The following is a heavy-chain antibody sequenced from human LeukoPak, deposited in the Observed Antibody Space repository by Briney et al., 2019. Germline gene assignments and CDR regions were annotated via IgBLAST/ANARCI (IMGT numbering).Heavy chain of an antibody. CDR1: GFTFSSYW. D-gene: IGHD6-13*01. CDR2: IKQDGSEK. J-gene: IGHJ4*02. V-gene: IGHV3-7*03. CDR3: ARLIAAAGKGYYFDY. Sequence: GGSLRLSCAASGFTFSSYWMSWVRQAPGKGLEWVANIKQDGSEKYYVDSVKGRFTISRDNAKNSLYLQMNSLRAEDTAVCYCARLIAAAGKGYYFDYWGQGTLVTVSS.